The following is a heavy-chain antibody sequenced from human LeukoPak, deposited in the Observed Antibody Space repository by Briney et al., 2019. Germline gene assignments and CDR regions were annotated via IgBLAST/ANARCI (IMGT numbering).Heavy chain of an antibody. Sequence: GGSLRLSCAASGFTFDDYAMHWVRQAPGKGLEWVSLISWDGDNTYYADSVKGRFTISRDNAESSLYLQMNNLRVGDTAVYYCARDAGWRLLDYWGRGTQVTVSS. D-gene: IGHD6-25*01. V-gene: IGHV3-43D*03. CDR3: ARDAGWRLLDY. J-gene: IGHJ4*02. CDR2: ISWDGDNT. CDR1: GFTFDDYA.